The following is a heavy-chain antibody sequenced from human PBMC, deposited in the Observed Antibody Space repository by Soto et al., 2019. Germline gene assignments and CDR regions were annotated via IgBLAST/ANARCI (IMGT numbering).Heavy chain of an antibody. CDR3: ARGSYSSGWYNYFDY. V-gene: IGHV4-59*01. CDR2: IYYSGST. J-gene: IGHJ4*02. CDR1: GGSISSYY. Sequence: SETLSLTCTVSGGSISSYYWSWIRQPPGKGLEWIGYIYYSGSTNYNPSLKSRVTISVDTSKNQFSLKLSSVTAADTAVYYCARGSYSSGWYNYFDYWGQGTLVTVSS. D-gene: IGHD6-19*01.